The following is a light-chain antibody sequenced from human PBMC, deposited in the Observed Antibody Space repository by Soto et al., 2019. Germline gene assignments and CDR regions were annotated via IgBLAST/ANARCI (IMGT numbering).Light chain of an antibody. CDR1: QSVNYH. CDR3: QQPVRPPHI. J-gene: IGKJ2*01. V-gene: IGKV1-39*01. CDR2: HAS. Sequence: DIVMTQSPSTLSASLGDRVTLTCRTSQSVNYHLYWYHQKPGRAPKLLIFHASSLTTGVPSRFSGSCSGTDFSLTISSLQPEDFAVYFCQQPVRPPHIFGQGTRLEIK.